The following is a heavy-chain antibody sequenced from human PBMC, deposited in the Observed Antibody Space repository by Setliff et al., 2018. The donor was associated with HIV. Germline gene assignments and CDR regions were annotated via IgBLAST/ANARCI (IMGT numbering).Heavy chain of an antibody. V-gene: IGHV5-51*01. D-gene: IGHD1-26*01. J-gene: IGHJ4*02. CDR2: IYLSDSDT. Sequence: GESLKISCKGSGYTFPHSWIGWVRQMPGKGLEWMGIIYLSDSDTRYSPSFQGQVTISADKSISTAYLQWSSLKASDTAMYYCARAGRGGGSYWTFDYWGQGPRSPSPQ. CDR1: GYTFPHSW. CDR3: ARAGRGGGSYWTFDY.